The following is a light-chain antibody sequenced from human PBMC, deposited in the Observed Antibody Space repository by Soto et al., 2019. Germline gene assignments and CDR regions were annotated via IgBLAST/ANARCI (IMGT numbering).Light chain of an antibody. V-gene: IGKV1-17*01. CDR2: DAS. CDR3: QQYNSYSPLT. CDR1: QGTRID. J-gene: IGKJ4*01. Sequence: DIQMTQSPSSLSASVGDRVTITCRASQGTRIDLGWFQQKPGKAPKRXXYDASSLESGVPSRFSGSGSGTEFTLTISSLQPDDFATYDCQQYNSYSPLTFGGGTKVDIK.